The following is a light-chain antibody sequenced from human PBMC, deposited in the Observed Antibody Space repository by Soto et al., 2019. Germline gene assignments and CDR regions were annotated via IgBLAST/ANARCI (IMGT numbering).Light chain of an antibody. J-gene: IGKJ1*01. CDR3: QQHSSHST. V-gene: IGKV1-5*03. CDR2: QAC. CDR1: QSTSSY. Sequence: MQVNQSPSTVSASVLDIVTMSFLASQSTSSYLAWYQQKAGKAPKLLIYQACRLESGVSSRFSGSGSGTEFSLNISSLQPDDFADYCCQQHSSHSTFGQGTKVDI.